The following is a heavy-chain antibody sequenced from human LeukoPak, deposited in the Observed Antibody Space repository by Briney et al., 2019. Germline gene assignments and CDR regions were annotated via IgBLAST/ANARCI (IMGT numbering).Heavy chain of an antibody. CDR1: GGSISDYS. Sequence: SETLSLTCTVTGGSISDYSWSWIRQPPGKGLEWIGNIYYSGSANHNPSLKSRVTISRDTSKNQSSLKLTSVTTSDTAVYYCARDWGFGDSEDWFDPWGQGTLVTVSS. CDR2: IYYSGSA. V-gene: IGHV4-59*01. CDR3: ARDWGFGDSEDWFDP. D-gene: IGHD3-10*01. J-gene: IGHJ5*02.